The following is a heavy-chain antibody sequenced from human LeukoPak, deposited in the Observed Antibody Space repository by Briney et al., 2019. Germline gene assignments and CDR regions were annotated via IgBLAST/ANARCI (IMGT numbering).Heavy chain of an antibody. CDR3: SKDGQSFNSMYDYFDS. D-gene: IGHD2-8*01. Sequence: GGSLRLSCSASGFTFRNFAISWVRQAPGKGLEWVLFIGGGDTRYAESVKGRFTISRDDSRSTVDLQMSSLRAEDTAVYYCSKDGQSFNSMYDYFDSWGQGTLVTVSS. CDR2: IGGGDT. J-gene: IGHJ4*02. CDR1: GFTFRNFA. V-gene: IGHV3-23*03.